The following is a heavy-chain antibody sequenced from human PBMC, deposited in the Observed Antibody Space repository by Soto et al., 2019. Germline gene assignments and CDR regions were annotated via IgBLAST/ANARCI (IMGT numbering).Heavy chain of an antibody. J-gene: IGHJ6*02. V-gene: IGHV1-69*18. CDR1: GGTFSSYA. D-gene: IGHD4-4*01. CDR3: ARVVMTTVPASYYYGMDV. Sequence: QVQLVQSGAEVKKPGSSVTVSCKASGGTFSSYAISCVRQAPGQGLEWMGRIIPFIGTANYAQKCQGRVTITADESTSTAFMELTSLRSEDTAVYYCARVVMTTVPASYYYGMDVWGQGTTVTVSS. CDR2: IIPFIGTA.